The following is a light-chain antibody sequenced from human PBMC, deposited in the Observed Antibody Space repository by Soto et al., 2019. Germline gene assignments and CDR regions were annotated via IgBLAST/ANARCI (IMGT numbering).Light chain of an antibody. V-gene: IGKV1-8*01. CDR1: QDISRY. CDR2: GAS. J-gene: IGKJ1*01. Sequence: AIRMTQSPSSFSASAGDRVTITCRASQDISRYLAWYQQKPGKAPKLLINGASSLQSGVPSRFSGSGSGTDFTLTISYLQSEDFATYHCQQYYSYPWTFGQGPKVEIK. CDR3: QQYYSYPWT.